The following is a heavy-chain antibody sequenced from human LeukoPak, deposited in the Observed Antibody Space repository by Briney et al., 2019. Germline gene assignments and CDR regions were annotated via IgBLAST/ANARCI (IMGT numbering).Heavy chain of an antibody. D-gene: IGHD3-10*01. CDR3: ARGLWFGEFAFDY. CDR2: IIPIFGTA. J-gene: IGHJ4*02. CDR1: GGTFSSYA. Sequence: ASVKVSCKASGGTFSSYAISWVRQAPGQGLEWMGGIIPIFGTANYARKFQGRVTITADKSTSTAYMELSSLRSEDTAVYYCARGLWFGEFAFDYWGQGTLVTVSS. V-gene: IGHV1-69*06.